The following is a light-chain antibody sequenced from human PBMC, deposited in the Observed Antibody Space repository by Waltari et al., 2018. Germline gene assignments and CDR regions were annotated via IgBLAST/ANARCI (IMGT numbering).Light chain of an antibody. Sequence: EIVLTQSPGTLSLSQGERATLSCRASQSISKYLAWYQQKPGQAPRLLINHASSRAAGSPDRFSVRGSGTDFSLSISILEPEDFAVYYCQHYESLPVTFGQGTKVEIK. V-gene: IGKV3-20*01. CDR2: HAS. J-gene: IGKJ1*01. CDR1: QSISKY. CDR3: QHYESLPVT.